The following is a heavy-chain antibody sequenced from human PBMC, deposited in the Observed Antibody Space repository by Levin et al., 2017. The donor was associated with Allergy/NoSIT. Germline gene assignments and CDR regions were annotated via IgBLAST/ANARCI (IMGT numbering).Heavy chain of an antibody. CDR1: GFTFSNAW. Sequence: GESLKISCAASGFTFSNAWMSWVRQAPGKGLEWVGRIKSKTDGGTTDYAAPVKGRFTISRDDSKNTLYLQMNSLKAEDTAVYYCTTEGGQWLAFLDYWGQGTLVTVSS. CDR3: TTEGGQWLAFLDY. CDR2: IKSKTDGGTT. J-gene: IGHJ4*02. V-gene: IGHV3-15*01. D-gene: IGHD6-19*01.